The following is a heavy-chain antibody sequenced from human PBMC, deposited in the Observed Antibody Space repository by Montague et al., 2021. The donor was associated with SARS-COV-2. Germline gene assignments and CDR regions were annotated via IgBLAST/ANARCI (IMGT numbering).Heavy chain of an antibody. Sequence: SETLSLTCTVSGSISGYYWTWIRQSAGKGLEWIGRISSSGGIDYXASLKSRVTMSLDTSKIQLSLKLSSVTAADTAVYYCARQYIGYNRRFDYWGQGALVTVSS. J-gene: IGHJ4*02. CDR1: GSISGYY. V-gene: IGHV4-4*07. CDR3: ARQYIGYNRRFDY. CDR2: ISSSGGI. D-gene: IGHD5-12*01.